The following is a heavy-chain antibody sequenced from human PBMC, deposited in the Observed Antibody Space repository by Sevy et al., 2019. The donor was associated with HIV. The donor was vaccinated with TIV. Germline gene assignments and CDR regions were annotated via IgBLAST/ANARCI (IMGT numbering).Heavy chain of an antibody. J-gene: IGHJ4*02. Sequence: GGSLRLSCAASGFTFSSYWMHWVRQAPGKGLVWVSRINSDGSSTSYADSVKGGFNISRDNDKNTLYLQMNSLRAEDTAVYYCARDQEEESVDYWGQGTLVTVSS. CDR1: GFTFSSYW. CDR2: INSDGSST. CDR3: ARDQEEESVDY. V-gene: IGHV3-74*01.